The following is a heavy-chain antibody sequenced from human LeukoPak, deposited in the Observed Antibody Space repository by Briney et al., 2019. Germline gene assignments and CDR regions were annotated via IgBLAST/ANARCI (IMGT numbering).Heavy chain of an antibody. CDR2: IYSGGST. Sequence: SGGSLRLSCAASGFTVSSNYMSWVRQAPGKGLEWVSVIYSGGSTYYADSVKGRFTISRDNSKNTLYLQMNSLRAEDTAVYYCARAPRIAARLKNYYYYYMDVWGKGTTVTVSS. CDR1: GFTVSSNY. D-gene: IGHD6-6*01. V-gene: IGHV3-66*02. J-gene: IGHJ6*03. CDR3: ARAPRIAARLKNYYYYYMDV.